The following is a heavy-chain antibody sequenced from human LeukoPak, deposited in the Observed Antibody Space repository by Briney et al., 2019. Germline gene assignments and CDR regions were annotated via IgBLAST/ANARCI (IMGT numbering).Heavy chain of an antibody. J-gene: IGHJ5*02. D-gene: IGHD5-24*01. Sequence: WASVKVSCKVSGYTLTELSMHGVRQAPGKGLEWMGGFDPEDGETIYAQKFQGRVTLTRDMSTSTDYLELSSLRSEDTAVYYCARDNSVRDEAWWFNPWGQGTLVTVSS. CDR1: GYTLTELS. V-gene: IGHV1-24*01. CDR2: FDPEDGET. CDR3: ARDNSVRDEAWWFNP.